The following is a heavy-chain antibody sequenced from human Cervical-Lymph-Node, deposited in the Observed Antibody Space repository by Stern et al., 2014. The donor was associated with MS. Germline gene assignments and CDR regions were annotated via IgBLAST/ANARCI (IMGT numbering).Heavy chain of an antibody. Sequence: QVQLQESGPGLVKPSETLSLTCTVSGGSISSSSYYWGWIRQPPGKGLEWIGSIYYSGSTYSNPPPKSRVTIPVATSKTQFPLKLSSVTAADTAVYYCARHGVPAAILVLAFDYWGQGTLVTVSS. CDR2: IYYSGST. D-gene: IGHD2-2*01. J-gene: IGHJ4*02. CDR1: GGSISSSSYY. CDR3: ARHGVPAAILVLAFDY. V-gene: IGHV4-39*01.